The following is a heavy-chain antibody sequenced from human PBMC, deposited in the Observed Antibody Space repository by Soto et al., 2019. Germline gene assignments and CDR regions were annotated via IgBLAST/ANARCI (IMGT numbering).Heavy chain of an antibody. CDR1: GYTFTSYA. Sequence: GASVKVSCKDSGYTFTSYAMQWVRQAPGQRLEWMGWINAGNGNTKYSQKFQGRVTITRDTSASTAYMELSSLRSEDTAVYYCASGRGYSYGPYFDYWGQGTLVTVSS. D-gene: IGHD5-18*01. CDR3: ASGRGYSYGPYFDY. J-gene: IGHJ4*02. CDR2: INAGNGNT. V-gene: IGHV1-3*01.